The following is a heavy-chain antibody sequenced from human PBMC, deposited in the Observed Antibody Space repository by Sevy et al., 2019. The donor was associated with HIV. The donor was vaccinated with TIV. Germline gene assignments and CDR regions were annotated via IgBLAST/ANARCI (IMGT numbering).Heavy chain of an antibody. CDR2: IKSKTDGGTT. Sequence: GGSLRLSCAASGFTFSNAWMSWVRQAPGKGLEWVGRIKSKTDGGTTDYAAPVKGRLTISRDDSKNTLYLQMNSLKTEDTAVYYCTTDHIVVVPAAKGDYYYMDVWGKGTTVTVSS. CDR3: TTDHIVVVPAAKGDYYYMDV. CDR1: GFTFSNAW. J-gene: IGHJ6*03. D-gene: IGHD2-2*01. V-gene: IGHV3-15*01.